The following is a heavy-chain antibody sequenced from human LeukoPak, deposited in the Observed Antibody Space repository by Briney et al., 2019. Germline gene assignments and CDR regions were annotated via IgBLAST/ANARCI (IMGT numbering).Heavy chain of an antibody. CDR3: ALLAVASDFDY. J-gene: IGHJ4*02. D-gene: IGHD6-19*01. CDR1: GFPFSIYE. V-gene: IGHV3-48*03. CDR2: IGSSGTTI. Sequence: GGPLRLSCAVSGFPFSIYEMNWVRQAPGKGLEWASNIGSSGTTIYYADSVKGRFSISRDNAKNSLYLQMNSLRVEDTAVYYCALLAVASDFDYWGQGALVTVSS.